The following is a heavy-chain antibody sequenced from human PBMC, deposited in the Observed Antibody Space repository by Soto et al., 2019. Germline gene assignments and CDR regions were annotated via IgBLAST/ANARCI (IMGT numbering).Heavy chain of an antibody. CDR1: GDSITWTSCY. V-gene: IGHV4-39*01. D-gene: IGHD2-15*01. CDR2: VYYSGST. Sequence: SETLSLTCTLSGDSITWTSCYWGWIRQPPGKGLEWVGDVYYSGSTYYNPSLKSRLTMSIDTSKGQFSLKMSSVTAADTGVYYRARLTSRISAASHGSSNWLDPWGPGTLVTVSS. CDR3: ARLTSRISAASHGSSNWLDP. J-gene: IGHJ5*02.